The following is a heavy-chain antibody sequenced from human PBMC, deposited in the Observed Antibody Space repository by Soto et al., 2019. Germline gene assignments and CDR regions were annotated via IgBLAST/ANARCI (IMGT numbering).Heavy chain of an antibody. Sequence: QVQPVQSGAEVKRPGASVKVSCKTSGYTFNTYGITWVRQAPGQGLEWMGWISGYSGHTTNAEKVQGRVTMTTDPFTSTGDMELRKLTYEDTAVYYCARKGRYSNDAEAIHLCGECTLVTVSS. CDR3: ARKGRYSNDAEAIHL. D-gene: IGHD4-4*01. CDR1: GYTFNTYG. CDR2: ISGYSGHT. J-gene: IGHJ1*01. V-gene: IGHV1-18*01.